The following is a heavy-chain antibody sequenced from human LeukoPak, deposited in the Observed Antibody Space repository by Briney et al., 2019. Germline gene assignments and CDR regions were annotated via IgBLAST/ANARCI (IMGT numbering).Heavy chain of an antibody. J-gene: IGHJ4*02. CDR2: IGSSSSYI. D-gene: IGHD6-19*01. CDR1: GFTFSSYS. Sequence: GGSLRLSCAASGFTFSSYSMNWVRQAPGKGLEWVSSIGSSSSYIYYADSVKGRFTISRDNAKNSLYLQMNSLRAEDTAVYYCASQGSSGSPSYWGQGTLVTVSS. V-gene: IGHV3-21*01. CDR3: ASQGSSGSPSY.